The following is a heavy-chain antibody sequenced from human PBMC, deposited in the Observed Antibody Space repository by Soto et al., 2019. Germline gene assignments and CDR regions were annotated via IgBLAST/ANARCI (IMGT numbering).Heavy chain of an antibody. CDR1: GDNVSSNSAA. J-gene: IGHJ5*02. CDR2: TYYRSKWYN. V-gene: IGHV6-1*01. Sequence: PSQTLSLTCAISGDNVSSNSAAWNWIRQSPSRGLEWLGRTYYRSKWYNDYAVSVKSRITINPDTSKNQFSLQLNSVTPEDTAVYYCASDYNWNFVRWFDPWGQGTLVTVSS. CDR3: ASDYNWNFVRWFDP. D-gene: IGHD1-7*01.